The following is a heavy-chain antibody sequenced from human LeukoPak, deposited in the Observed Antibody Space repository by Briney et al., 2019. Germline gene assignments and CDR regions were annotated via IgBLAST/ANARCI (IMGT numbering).Heavy chain of an antibody. D-gene: IGHD6-13*01. CDR1: GYTFTSYA. V-gene: IGHV1-3*01. J-gene: IGHJ4*02. Sequence: GASVKVSCKASGYTFTSYAMHWVRQAPGQRLEWMGWINAGNGSTKYSQKFQGRVTITRDTSASTAYMELSSLRSEDTAVYYCASQLVLSRLQSFDYWGQGTLVTVSS. CDR2: INAGNGST. CDR3: ASQLVLSRLQSFDY.